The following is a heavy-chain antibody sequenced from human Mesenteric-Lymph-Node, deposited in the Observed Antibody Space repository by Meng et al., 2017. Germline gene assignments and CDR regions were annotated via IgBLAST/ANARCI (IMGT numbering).Heavy chain of an antibody. CDR3: ARLARGVVGAPDDFDF. D-gene: IGHD1-26*01. Sequence: GGSLRLSCAASGFTFSSYSMNWVRQAPGKGLEWVSTISDTGVNTYYADSVEGRFTISRDDSKSTLYMQMNSLRAEGTAVYYCARLARGVVGAPDDFDFWGQGTLVTVSS. CDR2: ISDTGVNT. J-gene: IGHJ4*02. V-gene: IGHV3-23*01. CDR1: GFTFSSYS.